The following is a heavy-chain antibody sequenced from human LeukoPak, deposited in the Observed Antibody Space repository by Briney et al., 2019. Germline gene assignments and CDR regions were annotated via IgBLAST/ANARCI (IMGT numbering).Heavy chain of an antibody. V-gene: IGHV3-30-3*01. Sequence: PGGSLRLSCAASGFTFSSYAMHWVRQAPGKGLEWVAVISYDGSNKYYADSVKGRFTISRDNSKNTLYLQMNSLRAEDTVVYYCARDTAVERWLQSHYYYGMGVWGQGTTVTVPS. CDR1: GFTFSSYA. J-gene: IGHJ6*02. CDR3: ARDTAVERWLQSHYYYGMGV. CDR2: ISYDGSNK. D-gene: IGHD5-24*01.